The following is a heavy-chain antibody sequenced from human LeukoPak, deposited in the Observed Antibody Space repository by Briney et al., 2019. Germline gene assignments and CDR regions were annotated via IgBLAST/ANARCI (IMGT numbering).Heavy chain of an antibody. CDR3: ARGAGAAGGRDYYSDY. Sequence: PGRSLRLSCVASGLTFNIYALHWVRQAPGKGLDWVAVISNDANNKHYADSVKGRFTISRDNSKNTLYLQMNGLRPEDTAVYYCARGAGAAGGRDYYSDYWGQGMLVTVSS. J-gene: IGHJ4*02. V-gene: IGHV3-30*04. D-gene: IGHD6-13*01. CDR1: GLTFNIYA. CDR2: ISNDANNK.